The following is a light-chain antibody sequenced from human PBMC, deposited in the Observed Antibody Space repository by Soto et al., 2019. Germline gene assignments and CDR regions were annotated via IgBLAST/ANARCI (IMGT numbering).Light chain of an antibody. J-gene: IGKJ2*01. CDR1: QSVTGSY. CDR2: SAS. V-gene: IGKV3-20*01. CDR3: QQYGSPPYT. Sequence: EIELTQSPGTLFLSPGERATLSCRASQSVTGSYLAWYQQKPGQAPRLLIYSASGRATAIPDRFSGSGSGTDFTLTISGLEPEDFAVYYCQQYGSPPYTFGQGTKLEIK.